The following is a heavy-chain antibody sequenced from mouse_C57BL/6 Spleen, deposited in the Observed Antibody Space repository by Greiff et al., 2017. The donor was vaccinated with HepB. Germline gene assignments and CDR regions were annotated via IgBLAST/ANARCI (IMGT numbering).Heavy chain of an antibody. CDR1: GYTFTDYY. CDR3: ARGGGITDWYFDV. CDR2: INPNNGGT. D-gene: IGHD1-1*01. V-gene: IGHV1-26*01. J-gene: IGHJ1*03. Sequence: VQLQQSGPELVKPGASVKISCKASGYTFTDYYMNWVKQSHGKSLEWIGDINPNNGGTSYNQKFKGKATLTVDKSSSTAYMELRSLTSEDSAVYYCARGGGITDWYFDVWGTGTTVTVSS.